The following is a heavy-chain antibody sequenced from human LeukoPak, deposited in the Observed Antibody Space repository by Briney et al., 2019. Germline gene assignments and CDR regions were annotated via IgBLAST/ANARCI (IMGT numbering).Heavy chain of an antibody. CDR3: ARAYTGFEAFDY. CDR1: GYTFIGYY. D-gene: IGHD5-12*01. Sequence: ASVKISCKAYGYTFIGYYMHWLRQAPGQGLEWMGWINPNSGGTNYAQKFQDRVTMTRDTSISTAYMELSRLRSDDTAMYFCARAYTGFEAFDYWGQGTLVTVSS. J-gene: IGHJ4*02. V-gene: IGHV1-2*02. CDR2: INPNSGGT.